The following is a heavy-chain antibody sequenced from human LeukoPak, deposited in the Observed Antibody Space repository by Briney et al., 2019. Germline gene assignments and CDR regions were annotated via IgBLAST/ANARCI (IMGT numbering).Heavy chain of an antibody. J-gene: IGHJ4*02. CDR1: GFTFNSYS. V-gene: IGHV3-21*01. Sequence: GGSLRLSCAASGFTFNSYSMNWVRQAPGKGLEWVSSISSSGSYIYHADSVKGRFTISRDNAKNSLYLQMNSLRAEDTAVYYCARSRSGGWSEFDYWGQGTLVTVSS. CDR3: ARSRSGGWSEFDY. CDR2: ISSSGSYI. D-gene: IGHD6-19*01.